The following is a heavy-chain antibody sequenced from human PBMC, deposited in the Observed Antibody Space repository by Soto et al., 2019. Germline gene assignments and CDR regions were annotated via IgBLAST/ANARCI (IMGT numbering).Heavy chain of an antibody. J-gene: IGHJ4*02. CDR2: ISSTGGTT. CDR1: GFIFSNYA. V-gene: IGHV3-23*01. D-gene: IGHD3-10*01. CDR3: AKDRGGFTNGWEFFDS. Sequence: EVQLLESGGGLVQRGGSLRLSCAASGFIFSNYAMTWVRQAPGKGLEWVSGISSTGGTTYYADSVKGRVTISRDDSKNTVYLQMNNLRGEDTAVYYCAKDRGGFTNGWEFFDSWGQGTLVTVSS.